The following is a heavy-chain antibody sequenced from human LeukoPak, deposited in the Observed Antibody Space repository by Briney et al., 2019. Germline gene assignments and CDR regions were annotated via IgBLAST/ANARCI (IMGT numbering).Heavy chain of an antibody. V-gene: IGHV4-39*01. CDR2: IYYSGST. D-gene: IGHD1-26*01. Sequence: SETLSLTCTVSGGSISSSSYYWGWIRQPPGKGLEWIGSIYYSGSTYYNPSLKSRVTISVDTSSNQFSLKLSSVTAADTAVYYCARAYSGSYFFDYWGQGTLVTVSS. J-gene: IGHJ4*02. CDR1: GGSISSSSYY. CDR3: ARAYSGSYFFDY.